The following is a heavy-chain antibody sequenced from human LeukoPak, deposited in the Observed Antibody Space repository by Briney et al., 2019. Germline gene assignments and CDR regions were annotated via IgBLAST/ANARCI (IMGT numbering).Heavy chain of an antibody. CDR2: IYYSGST. V-gene: IGHV4-59*01. CDR3: ARVWFGEPPYTFDI. CDR1: GGSISNYY. Sequence: SETLSLTCTVSGGSISNYYWSWIRQPPGKGPEWIGYIYYSGSTNYNPSLKSRVTISVDTSKKQFSLKLSSVTAADTAVYYCARVWFGEPPYTFDIWGQGTMDTVSS. J-gene: IGHJ3*02. D-gene: IGHD3-10*01.